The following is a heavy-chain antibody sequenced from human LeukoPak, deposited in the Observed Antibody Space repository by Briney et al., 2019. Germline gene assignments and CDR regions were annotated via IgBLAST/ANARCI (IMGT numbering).Heavy chain of an antibody. J-gene: IGHJ3*02. CDR2: ISSSSSYI. CDR1: GFTFSSYS. V-gene: IGHV3-21*01. D-gene: IGHD6-19*01. Sequence: GGSLRLSCAASGFTFSSYSMNWVRQAPGKGLEWVSSISSSSSYIYYADSVKGRFTISRDNAKNSLYLQMNSLRAEDTAVYYCARDENSSGWWGAFDIWGQGTMVTVSS. CDR3: ARDENSSGWWGAFDI.